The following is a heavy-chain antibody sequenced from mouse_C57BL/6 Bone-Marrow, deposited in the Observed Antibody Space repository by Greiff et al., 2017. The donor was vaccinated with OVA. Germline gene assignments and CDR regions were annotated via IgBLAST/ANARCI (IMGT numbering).Heavy chain of an antibody. CDR3: AREYYYGSSSSYGYFDV. Sequence: EVQGVESGGGLVKPGGSLKLSCAASGFTFSSYTMSWVRQTPEKRLEWVATISGGGGNTYYPDSVKGRFTISRDNAKNTLYLQMSSLRSEDTAWYDGAREYYYGSSSSYGYFDVWGTGTTVTVSS. CDR2: ISGGGGNT. V-gene: IGHV5-9*01. D-gene: IGHD1-1*01. J-gene: IGHJ1*03. CDR1: GFTFSSYT.